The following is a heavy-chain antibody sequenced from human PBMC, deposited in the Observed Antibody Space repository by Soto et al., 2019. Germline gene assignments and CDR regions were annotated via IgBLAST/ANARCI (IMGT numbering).Heavy chain of an antibody. CDR2: IIPIFGTA. J-gene: IGHJ6*02. V-gene: IGHV1-69*13. CDR3: ASPRRCSSTSCYDYYYYGMEV. CDR1: GCTFSSYA. Sequence: SVKVSCKASGCTFSSYAISWVRQAPGQGLEWMGGIIPIFGTANYAQKFQGRVTITADESTSTAYMELSSLRSEDTAVYYCASPRRCSSTSCYDYYYYGMEVWGQGTTVTVSS. D-gene: IGHD2-2*01.